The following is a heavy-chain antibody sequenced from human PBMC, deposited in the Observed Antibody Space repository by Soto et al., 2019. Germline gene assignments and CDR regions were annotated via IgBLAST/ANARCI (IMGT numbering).Heavy chain of an antibody. J-gene: IGHJ4*02. D-gene: IGHD4-17*01. CDR1: GGSISSGGYY. Sequence: SETLSLTCTVSGGSISSGGYYWRWIRQHPGKGLEWIGYIYYSGSTYYNPSLKSRVTISVDTSKNQFSLKLSSVTAADTAVYSCARPSQSTVTTLDYWGQGTLVTVSS. CDR2: IYYSGST. V-gene: IGHV4-31*03. CDR3: ARPSQSTVTTLDY.